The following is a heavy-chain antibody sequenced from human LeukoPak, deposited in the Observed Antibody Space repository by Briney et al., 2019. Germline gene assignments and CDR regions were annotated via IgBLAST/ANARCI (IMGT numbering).Heavy chain of an antibody. D-gene: IGHD3-22*01. V-gene: IGHV5-51*01. CDR2: IYPADSHP. CDR1: GYSFTSYW. Sequence: GESLKISCQGSGYSFTSYWIGWVRQMPGEGLEWMGIIYPADSHPRYSPSFQGQVSISVDKSISTAYLQWSSLKASDTAMYYCTRGYYYFDYWGQGTLVTVSS. J-gene: IGHJ4*02. CDR3: TRGYYYFDY.